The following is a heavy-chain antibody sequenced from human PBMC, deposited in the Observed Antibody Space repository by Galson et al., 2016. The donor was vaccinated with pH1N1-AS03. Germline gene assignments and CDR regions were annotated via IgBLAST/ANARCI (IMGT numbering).Heavy chain of an antibody. V-gene: IGHV3-30*18. CDR1: GFTISNFG. CDR2: ISFDGTNK. D-gene: IGHD3/OR15-3a*01. CDR3: ANDFNYDFWSGYSFY. J-gene: IGHJ4*02. Sequence: SLRLSCAASGFTISNFGMLWVRQAPGQGLEWVAIISFDGTNKYYADSVKGRFSISRDNSKNTLFLQMSALRAEDPAVYYCANDFNYDFWSGYSFYWGQGALVTASS.